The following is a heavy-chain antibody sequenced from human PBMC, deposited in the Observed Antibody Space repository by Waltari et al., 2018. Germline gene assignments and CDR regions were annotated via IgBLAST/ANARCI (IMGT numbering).Heavy chain of an antibody. J-gene: IGHJ4*02. V-gene: IGHV4-59*11. Sequence: QVQLQESGPGLVKPSETLSLTCTVSGGSISSHYWSWIRQPPGKGLELIGYIYYSGGTNYTPSLKSRVTISVDTSKNQFSLKLSSVTAADTAVYYCARARDYYGSGSLPPFDYWGQGTLVTVSS. CDR2: IYYSGGT. CDR3: ARARDYYGSGSLPPFDY. CDR1: GGSISSHY. D-gene: IGHD3-10*01.